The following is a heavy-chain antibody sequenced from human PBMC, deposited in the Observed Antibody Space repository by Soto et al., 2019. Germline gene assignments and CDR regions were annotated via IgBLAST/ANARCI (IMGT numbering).Heavy chain of an antibody. V-gene: IGHV3-33*01. CDR2: IWYDGSNK. J-gene: IGHJ6*03. CDR1: EFTFSSYG. D-gene: IGHD5-12*01. CDR3: ARRGYSGYDVWDYDYMDV. Sequence: QVQLVESGGGVPQPGRTLRLSCAASEFTFSSYGMHWVRQAPGNGLVWVAVIWYDGSNKYYADSVKGRFTISRDNYKNTLSLQMSSLRAKDTAVYYCARRGYSGYDVWDYDYMDVWGKGATVTVSS.